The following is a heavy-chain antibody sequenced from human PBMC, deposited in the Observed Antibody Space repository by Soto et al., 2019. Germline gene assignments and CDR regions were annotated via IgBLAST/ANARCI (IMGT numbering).Heavy chain of an antibody. V-gene: IGHV3-30-3*01. CDR1: GFTFSSYA. CDR2: ISYDGSNK. J-gene: IGHJ4*02. Sequence: HPGGSLRLSCAASGFTFSSYAMHWVRQAPGKGLEWVAVISYDGSNKYYADSVKGRFTISRDNSKNTLYLQMNSLRAEDTAVYYCATLPLYYDSSGYYYAPIDYWGQGTLVTVSS. CDR3: ATLPLYYDSSGYYYAPIDY. D-gene: IGHD3-22*01.